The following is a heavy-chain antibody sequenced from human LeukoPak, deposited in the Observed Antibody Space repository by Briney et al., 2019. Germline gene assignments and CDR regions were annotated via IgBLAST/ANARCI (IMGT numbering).Heavy chain of an antibody. V-gene: IGHV4-39*01. CDR3: GRHVSNGWDYHYGLDV. Sequence: SETLSLNGTVSGGSVASTGRYWGWIRQPPGKGLEWIGSAYYTGDIYSPPSLKSRPTISVDTSKNQFALTLSSVTAADTAVYYCGRHVSNGWDYHYGLDVWGRGTTVTVSS. J-gene: IGHJ6*02. CDR1: GGSVASTGRY. CDR2: AYYTGDI. D-gene: IGHD6-19*01.